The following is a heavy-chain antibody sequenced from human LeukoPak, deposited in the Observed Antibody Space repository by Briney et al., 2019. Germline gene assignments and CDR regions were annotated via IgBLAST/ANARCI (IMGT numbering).Heavy chain of an antibody. D-gene: IGHD6-13*01. CDR3: ARATIKQLVTDY. V-gene: IGHV4-34*01. J-gene: IGHJ4*02. Sequence: SETLSLTCAVYGGSFSGYYWSWIRQPPGKGLEWIGEINHSGSTNYNPSLKSRVTISVDTSKNQFSLKLSSVTAADTAVYYCARATIKQLVTDYWGQGTLVTVSS. CDR2: INHSGST. CDR1: GGSFSGYY.